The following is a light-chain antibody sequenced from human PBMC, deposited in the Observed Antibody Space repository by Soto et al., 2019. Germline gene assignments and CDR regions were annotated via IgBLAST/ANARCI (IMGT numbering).Light chain of an antibody. CDR1: TSDVGSFNL. CDR3: CSYASSSTYV. V-gene: IGLV2-23*02. J-gene: IGLJ1*01. CDR2: EVS. Sequence: QSALTQPASVSGSPGQSITISRTGTTSDVGSFNLLSWYQQHPGKAPKVMIYEVSKRPSGISNRFSGSKSGNTASLTISGLQAEDEADYYCCSYASSSTYVFGVGTKLTVL.